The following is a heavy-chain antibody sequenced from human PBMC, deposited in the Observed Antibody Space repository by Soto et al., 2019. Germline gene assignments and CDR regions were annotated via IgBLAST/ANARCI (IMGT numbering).Heavy chain of an antibody. D-gene: IGHD3-3*01. V-gene: IGHV1-3*01. CDR1: GYTFTSYA. Sequence: ASVKVSCKASGYTFTSYAMHWVRQAPGQRLEWMGWINAGNGNTKYSQKFQGRVTITRDTSASTAYMELSSLRSEDTAVYYCAREPLPYYDFWSGYYTGNYYYMDVWGKGTTVTVSS. CDR2: INAGNGNT. CDR3: AREPLPYYDFWSGYYTGNYYYMDV. J-gene: IGHJ6*03.